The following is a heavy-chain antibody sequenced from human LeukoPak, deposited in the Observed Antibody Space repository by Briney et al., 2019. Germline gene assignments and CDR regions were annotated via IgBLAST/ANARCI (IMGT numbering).Heavy chain of an antibody. Sequence: SETLSLTCAVSGGSFSDYYWAWIRQPPGKGLGWIGYIYRSGSTNYNPSLKSRVNMSIDTSKKHYSLRLSSVTAADTAVYFCARGTMTIFGVVTDDVFDIWGQGTMVTVSS. CDR3: ARGTMTIFGVVTDDVFDI. CDR2: IYRSGST. D-gene: IGHD3-3*01. CDR1: GGSFSDYY. J-gene: IGHJ3*02. V-gene: IGHV4-59*01.